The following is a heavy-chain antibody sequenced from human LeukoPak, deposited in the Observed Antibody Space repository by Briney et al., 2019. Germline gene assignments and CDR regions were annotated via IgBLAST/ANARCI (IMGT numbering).Heavy chain of an antibody. J-gene: IGHJ5*02. V-gene: IGHV3-23*01. Sequence: KSGGSLRLSCAASGFTFSSYAMHWVRQAPGKGLEWVSAISGSGGSTYYADSVKGRFTISRDNSKNTLYLQMNSLRAEDTAVYYCAKDLYLDPPAAVNWFDPWGQGTLVTVSS. CDR2: ISGSGGST. CDR3: AKDLYLDPPAAVNWFDP. D-gene: IGHD2-2*01. CDR1: GFTFSSYA.